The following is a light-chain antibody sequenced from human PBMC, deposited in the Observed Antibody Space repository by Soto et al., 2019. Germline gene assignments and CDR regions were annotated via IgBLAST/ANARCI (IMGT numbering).Light chain of an antibody. CDR2: EVT. J-gene: IGLJ1*01. CDR3: SAYTSTSTLI. CDR1: SSDVGSYDL. V-gene: IGLV2-14*02. Sequence: QSALTQPASVSGSPGQSITISCTGTSSDVGSYDLVSWYQHHPGTAPKLILYEVTKRPSGVSNRFSGSKSGNTASLTISGLQTEDEADYYCSAYTSTSTLIFGTGTKFTVL.